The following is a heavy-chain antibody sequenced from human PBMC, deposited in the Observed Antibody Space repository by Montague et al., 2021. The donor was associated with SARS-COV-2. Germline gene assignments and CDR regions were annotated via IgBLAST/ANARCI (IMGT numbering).Heavy chain of an antibody. V-gene: IGHV4-4*08. CDR3: ATLTQSNGDF. CDR2: VYSSGTT. CDR1: SDSINSYY. J-gene: IGHJ4*02. D-gene: IGHD4/OR15-4a*01. Sequence: SETRSLTCTVSSDSINSYYWGWIRQPPGKRPEWLGYVYSSGTTNYNPSLNSRIAISVDTSKNQFSLRLDSVTAADTAIYYCATLTQSNGDFWGQGALVTVS.